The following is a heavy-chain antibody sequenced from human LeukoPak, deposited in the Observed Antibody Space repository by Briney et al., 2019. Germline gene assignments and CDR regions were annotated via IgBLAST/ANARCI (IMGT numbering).Heavy chain of an antibody. CDR1: GFTFRSYS. CDR3: ARDLGQYYDTSDNWFDP. CDR2: MRYDGSYK. V-gene: IGHV3-30*02. D-gene: IGHD3-22*01. Sequence: GGSLRPSCAASGFTFRSYSMNWVRQAPGKGLEWLTFMRYDGSYKTYVDSVKGRFTISRDNAKNTLNLQMNSLRAEDTAVYYCARDLGQYYDTSDNWFDPWGQGTLVTVSS. J-gene: IGHJ5*02.